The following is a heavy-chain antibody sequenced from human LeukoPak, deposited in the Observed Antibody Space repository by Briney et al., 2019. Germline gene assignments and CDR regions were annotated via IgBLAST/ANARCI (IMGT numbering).Heavy chain of an antibody. CDR2: IHHSGTT. CDR3: ARSSPIWYSSSSRVIVWFDP. D-gene: IGHD6-6*01. CDR1: GGSISSSTW. Sequence: PSGTRSLTCTVSGGSISSSTWWSWVRQPPGKGLECIGEIHHSGTTNYNPSPKSRVTISVDTSRNQFSLKLSSVTAADTAVYYCARSSPIWYSSSSRVIVWFDPWGQGTLVTVSS. J-gene: IGHJ5*02. V-gene: IGHV4-4*02.